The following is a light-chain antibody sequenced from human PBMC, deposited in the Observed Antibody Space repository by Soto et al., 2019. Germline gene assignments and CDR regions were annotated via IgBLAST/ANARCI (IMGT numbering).Light chain of an antibody. CDR1: QSISSSF. J-gene: IGKJ4*01. CDR3: QQYGSSPPLT. Sequence: EFVLTQSPGKLSLSPGERATLSCRASQSISSSFLAWYQQKPGQAPRLLIYGASSRSTGIPDTFSGSGSGTDFSLPISSLEPADFAVYYCQQYGSSPPLTFGGGTKVEIK. V-gene: IGKV3-20*01. CDR2: GAS.